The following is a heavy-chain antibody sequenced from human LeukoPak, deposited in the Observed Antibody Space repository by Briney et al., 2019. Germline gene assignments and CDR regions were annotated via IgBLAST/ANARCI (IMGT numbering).Heavy chain of an antibody. CDR1: GFTFSSYA. J-gene: IGHJ4*02. V-gene: IGHV3-30-3*01. CDR3: ARDNTSYFDY. Sequence: GSLSLSCAASGFTFSSYAMHWVRQAPGKGLEWVAVISYDGGNKYCADSVKGRFTISRDNSKNTLYLQMNSLRAEDTAVYYCARDNTSYFDYWGQGTLVTVSS. CDR2: ISYDGGNK.